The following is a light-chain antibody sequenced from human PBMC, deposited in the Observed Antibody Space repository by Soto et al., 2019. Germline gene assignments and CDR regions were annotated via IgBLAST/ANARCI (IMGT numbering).Light chain of an antibody. J-gene: IGKJ1*01. CDR1: QSVSSSY. CDR2: GAS. CDR3: QQYGSSQS. Sequence: EIVLTQSPGTLSLSPGERATLSCRASQSVSSSYLAWYQQKPGQAPRLLIYGASSRATGIPGRFSGSGSGTDFILTISRLEPEDFAVYYCQQYGSSQSFGQGTKVEIK. V-gene: IGKV3-20*01.